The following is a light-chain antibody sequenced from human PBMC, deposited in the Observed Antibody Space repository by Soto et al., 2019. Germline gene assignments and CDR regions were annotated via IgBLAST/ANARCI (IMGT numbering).Light chain of an antibody. V-gene: IGKV3D-15*01. CDR3: QQYNNLWT. J-gene: IGKJ1*01. CDR1: QSVSTK. CDR2: AAS. Sequence: ESVMPQSATTLSLSPGERATLYCRASQSVSTKLAWYQQKPGQAPRLLIYAASTRASGIPARFIGNGSGTEFTLTISSLQSEDFAVYYCQQYNNLWTFGQGTKVDI.